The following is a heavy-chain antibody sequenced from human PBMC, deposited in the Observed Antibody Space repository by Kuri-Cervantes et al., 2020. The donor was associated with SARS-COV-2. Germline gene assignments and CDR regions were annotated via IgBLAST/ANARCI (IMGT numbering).Heavy chain of an antibody. CDR3: AKNLYAMDHRERAFDI. D-gene: IGHD5-18*01. J-gene: IGHJ3*02. Sequence: ETLSLTCAASGFTFDDYAMHWVRQAPGKGLEWVSLISWDGGSTYYADSVKGRFTISRDNSKNSLYLQMNSLRAEDTALYYCAKNLYAMDHRERAFDIWGQGTMVTVSS. V-gene: IGHV3-43D*04. CDR2: ISWDGGST. CDR1: GFTFDDYA.